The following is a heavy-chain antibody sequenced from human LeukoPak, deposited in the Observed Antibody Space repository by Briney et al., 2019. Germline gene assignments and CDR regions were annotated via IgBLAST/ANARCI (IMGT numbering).Heavy chain of an antibody. CDR3: ARDGITYYYGMDV. J-gene: IGHJ6*02. CDR2: ISYDESNK. V-gene: IGHV3-30-3*01. Sequence: GRSLRLSCAASGFTFSSYAMHWVRQAPGKGLEWVAVISYDESNKYYADSVKGRFTISRDNSKNTLYLQMNSLRAEDTAVYYCARDGITYYYGMDVWGQGTTVTVSS. D-gene: IGHD1/OR15-1a*01. CDR1: GFTFSSYA.